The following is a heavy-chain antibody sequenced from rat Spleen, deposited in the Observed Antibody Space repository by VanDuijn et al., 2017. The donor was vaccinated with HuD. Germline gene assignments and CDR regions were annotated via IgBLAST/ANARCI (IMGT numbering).Heavy chain of an antibody. V-gene: IGHV3-1*01. CDR2: ISYRGSA. Sequence: EVQLQESGPALVKPSQSLSLTCSVTGYSITSNFWGWIRKFPGNKMEWIGHISYRGSASYNSSLKSRISITRDTSKNQFFLQLDSVTTEDTATYYCARSDGTHYYLPFIYWGQGTLVTVSS. CDR3: ARSDGTHYYLPFIY. J-gene: IGHJ3*01. D-gene: IGHD1-12*02. CDR1: GYSITSNF.